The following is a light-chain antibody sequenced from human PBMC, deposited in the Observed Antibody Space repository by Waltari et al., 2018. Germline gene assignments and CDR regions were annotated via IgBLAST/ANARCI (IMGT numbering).Light chain of an antibody. J-gene: IGKJ4*01. V-gene: IGKV1-5*01. CDR1: QDINNW. CDR3: QQYSGNPT. Sequence: DIQLTQSPSTLSASVGDRVTITCRASQDINNWLAWYQQKPGKAPKNLIYDASSLETGVPSKFSGSGSGTEFTLTISSLQPDDFATYYCQQYSGNPTFGGGTKVETK. CDR2: DAS.